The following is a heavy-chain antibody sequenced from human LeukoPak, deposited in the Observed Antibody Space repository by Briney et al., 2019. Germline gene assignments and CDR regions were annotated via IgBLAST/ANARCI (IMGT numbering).Heavy chain of an antibody. Sequence: GESLKISCQGSGYNFPIYWIGWVRQMPGQGLEWMGIIYPDDSNTIYGPSFQGQVTISADKSINTAYLEWSSLKASDTAMYYCARQKVWELDYWGQGTLVTVSS. CDR1: GYNFPIYW. J-gene: IGHJ4*02. CDR2: IYPDDSNT. D-gene: IGHD1-26*01. CDR3: ARQKVWELDY. V-gene: IGHV5-51*01.